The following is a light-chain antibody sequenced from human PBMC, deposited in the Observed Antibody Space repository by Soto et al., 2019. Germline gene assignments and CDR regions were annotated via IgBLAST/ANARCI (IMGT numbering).Light chain of an antibody. CDR2: DAS. V-gene: IGKV3-11*01. Sequence: EIVLTQSPVTLSLSPGEGATLSCKASQSISIDLAWYQQKPGQVPRLLIYDASSRATGIPGRFTGSGSGTDFTLTISSLEPEDFAVYYWQQRGNWPRTWAVGQRPKVEV. CDR3: QQRGNWPRTWA. J-gene: IGKJ1*01. CDR1: QSISID.